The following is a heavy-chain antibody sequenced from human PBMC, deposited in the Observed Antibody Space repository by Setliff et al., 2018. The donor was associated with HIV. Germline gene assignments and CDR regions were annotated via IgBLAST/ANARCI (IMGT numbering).Heavy chain of an antibody. Sequence: LRLSCAVSGLTFTNYAMHWVRQAPGKGLESVSFISYDGGSKYYADSVKGRFTISRDNSKNTLYSEMNSLRVEDTAVYHCARSSSWYVEWFDPWGQGTLVTVSS. J-gene: IGHJ5*02. CDR2: ISYDGGSK. D-gene: IGHD6-13*01. CDR3: ARSSSWYVEWFDP. CDR1: GLTFTNYA. V-gene: IGHV3-30*12.